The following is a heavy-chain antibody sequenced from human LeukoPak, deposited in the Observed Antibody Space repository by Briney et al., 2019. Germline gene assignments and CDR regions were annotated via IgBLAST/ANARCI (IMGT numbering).Heavy chain of an antibody. V-gene: IGHV1-2*02. CDR1: GYTFTGYY. CDR3: ARSLVGATPFDY. D-gene: IGHD1-26*01. J-gene: IGHJ4*02. Sequence: ASVKVSCKASGYTFTGYYMHWVRQAPGQGLEWMGWINPNSSGTNYAQKFQGRVTMTRDTSISTAYMELSRLRSDDTAVYYCARSLVGATPFDYWGQGTLVTVSS. CDR2: INPNSSGT.